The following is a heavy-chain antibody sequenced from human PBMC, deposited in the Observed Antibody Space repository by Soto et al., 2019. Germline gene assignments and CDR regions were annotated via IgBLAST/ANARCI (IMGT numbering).Heavy chain of an antibody. CDR2: ISAYNGNT. CDR3: ASRWDFWSGYRAKENYYYYGMDV. CDR1: GYTFTSYG. Sequence: ASVKVSCKASGYTFTSYGISWVRQAPGQGLEWMGWISAYNGNTNYAQKFQGRVTITADESTSTAYMELSSLRSEDTAVYYCASRWDFWSGYRAKENYYYYGMDVWGQGTTVTVSS. J-gene: IGHJ6*02. V-gene: IGHV1-18*01. D-gene: IGHD3-3*01.